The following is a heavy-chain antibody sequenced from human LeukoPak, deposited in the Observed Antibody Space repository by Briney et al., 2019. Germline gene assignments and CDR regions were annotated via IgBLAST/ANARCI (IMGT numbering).Heavy chain of an antibody. CDR1: GFTLSSYW. D-gene: IGHD4-17*01. CDR3: ARDAYGDSVDY. J-gene: IGHJ4*02. Sequence: GGSLRLSCAASGFTLSSYWMHWVRQAPGKGLVWVSRINSDGSSTSYADSVKGRFTISRDNAKNTLYLQMNSLRAEDTAVYYCARDAYGDSVDYWGQGTLVTVSS. V-gene: IGHV3-74*01. CDR2: INSDGSST.